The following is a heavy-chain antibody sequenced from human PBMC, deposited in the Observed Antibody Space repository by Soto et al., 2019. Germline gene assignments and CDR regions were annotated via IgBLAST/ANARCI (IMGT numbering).Heavy chain of an antibody. CDR2: IKQAGSER. V-gene: IGHV3-7*04. Sequence: EVQLVESGGGLVQPGGSLRLSCAASGFTFSSYWMSWVRQAPGKGLEWVANIKQAGSERYYVDSVKGRFTISRDNGKNLVFLQMNSLRAEGTAVYYCATVVGAPNWFDPWGQGTLVTVSS. J-gene: IGHJ5*02. D-gene: IGHD1-26*01. CDR3: ATVVGAPNWFDP. CDR1: GFTFSSYW.